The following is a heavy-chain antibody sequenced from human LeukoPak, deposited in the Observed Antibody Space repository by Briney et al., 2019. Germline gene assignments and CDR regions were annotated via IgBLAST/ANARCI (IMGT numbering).Heavy chain of an antibody. CDR1: RFTFSTYG. J-gene: IGHJ3*02. Sequence: PGGSLRLSCAASRFTFSTYGMNWVRQTPGKGLEWVSAISGSGNRAYHADSVKGRFIISRDNAKNSVYLQMNSLRAEDTAVYYCARDMEMSTIAIAFHIRGQGTMVTVSS. CDR3: ARDMEMSTIAIAFHI. V-gene: IGHV3-21*01. CDR2: ISGSGNRA. D-gene: IGHD5-24*01.